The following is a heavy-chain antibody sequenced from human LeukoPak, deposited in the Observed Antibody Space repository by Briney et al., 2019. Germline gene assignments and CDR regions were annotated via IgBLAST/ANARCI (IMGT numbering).Heavy chain of an antibody. Sequence: GASVKVSCKASGYTFTDYYLYWVRQAPGQGLEWMGWINPHSGGATYAQKFQGRVTMTRDTSISTAYMELSRLRSDDTAVYYCVRDIAVDSTESWFDPWGQGSLVTVSS. CDR2: INPHSGGA. CDR3: VRDIAVDSTESWFDP. D-gene: IGHD6-19*01. V-gene: IGHV1-2*02. CDR1: GYTFTDYY. J-gene: IGHJ5*02.